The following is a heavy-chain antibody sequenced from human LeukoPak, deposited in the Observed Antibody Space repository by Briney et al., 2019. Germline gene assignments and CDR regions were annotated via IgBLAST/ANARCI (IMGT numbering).Heavy chain of an antibody. CDR3: ARVQRQWELLIAYFDY. CDR1: GFTFSSYA. V-gene: IGHV3-30*04. D-gene: IGHD1-26*01. J-gene: IGHJ4*02. CDR2: ISYDGSNK. Sequence: GGSLRLSCAASGFTFSSYAMHWVRQAPGKGLEWAAVISYDGSNKYYADSVKGRFTISRDNSKNTLYLQMNSLRAEDAAVYYCARVQRQWELLIAYFDYWGQGTLVTVSS.